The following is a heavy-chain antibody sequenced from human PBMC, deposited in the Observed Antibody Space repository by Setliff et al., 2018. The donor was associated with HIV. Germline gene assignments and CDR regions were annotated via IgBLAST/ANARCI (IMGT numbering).Heavy chain of an antibody. CDR3: ARSWGSGSYPY. CDR1: GGAFSGYY. CDR2: INHSGST. Sequence: PSETLSLTCAVYGGAFSGYYWSWIRQPPGKGLEWMGEINHSGSTSYNPSLKSRVTISVDTSKNQFSLKLTSVTAADTAVYYCARSWGSGSYPYWGQGTLVTVSS. V-gene: IGHV4-34*01. D-gene: IGHD3-10*01. J-gene: IGHJ4*02.